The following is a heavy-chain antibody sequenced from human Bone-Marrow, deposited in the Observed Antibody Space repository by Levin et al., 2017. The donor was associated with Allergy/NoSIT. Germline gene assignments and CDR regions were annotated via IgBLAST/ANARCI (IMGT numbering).Heavy chain of an antibody. CDR3: AKAPFSGWYPSDYFDY. CDR1: GFTFSSYA. D-gene: IGHD6-19*01. CDR2: LTGSGHDT. Sequence: GESLKISCAASGFTFSSYAMSWVRQAPGRGLEWVSALTGSGHDTYYADSVRGRFTISRDNSKNTLYLQMSSLRAEDTAVYFCAKAPFSGWYPSDYFDYWGQGTLVTVSS. J-gene: IGHJ4*02. V-gene: IGHV3-23*01.